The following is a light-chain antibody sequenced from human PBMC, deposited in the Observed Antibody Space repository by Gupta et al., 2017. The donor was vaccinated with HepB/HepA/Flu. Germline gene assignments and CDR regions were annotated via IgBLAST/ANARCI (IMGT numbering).Light chain of an antibody. CDR1: QGISSY. Sequence: DIQLTQSPSFLSASVGDRVTITCRASQGISSYLAWYQQKPGKAPNLLIYAASTLQSGVPSRFSGSGSGTEFTLTISSLQPEDLATYYCQQLSNYPRTFGQGTKLEIK. J-gene: IGKJ2*01. V-gene: IGKV1-9*01. CDR3: QQLSNYPRT. CDR2: AAS.